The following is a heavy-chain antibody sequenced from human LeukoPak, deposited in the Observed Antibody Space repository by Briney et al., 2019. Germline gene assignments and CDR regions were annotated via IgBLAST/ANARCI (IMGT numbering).Heavy chain of an antibody. V-gene: IGHV5-51*01. CDR2: ICPGDSDT. CDR1: GYSFTSFW. D-gene: IGHD1-26*01. Sequence: GESLKISCKGSGYSFTSFWIGWVRQMPGKGLEWMGIICPGDSDTRYSPSFQGQVTISADKSITTAYLHWNSLKASDTAMYYCARHLPLSGSYYVFDYWGQGTLVTVSS. J-gene: IGHJ4*02. CDR3: ARHLPLSGSYYVFDY.